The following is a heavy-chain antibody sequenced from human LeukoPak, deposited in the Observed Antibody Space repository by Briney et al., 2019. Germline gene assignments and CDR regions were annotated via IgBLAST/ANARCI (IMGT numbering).Heavy chain of an antibody. CDR2: IYYSGST. J-gene: IGHJ4*02. Sequence: PSETLSLTCTVSGGSISSSSYYWGWIRQPPGKGLEWIGSIYYSGSTYYSPSLKSRVTMSVDTSTNQFSLKLISVTAADTALYYCARNLYASSGYYLDDFYFDFWGQGTLVTVSS. V-gene: IGHV4-39*07. CDR3: ARNLYASSGYYLDDFYFDF. D-gene: IGHD3-22*01. CDR1: GGSISSSSYY.